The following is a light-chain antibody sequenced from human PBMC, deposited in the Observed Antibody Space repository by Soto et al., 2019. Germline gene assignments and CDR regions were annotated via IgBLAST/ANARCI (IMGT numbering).Light chain of an antibody. V-gene: IGLV2-8*01. CDR1: SSDVGGYNY. CDR3: SSYAGSSNV. Sequence: AVAQPPSASLPPGQSVAISCTGTSSDVGGYNYVSWYQQHPGKAPKLMIYEVNKRPSGVPDRFSGSKSGNTASLTVSGLQAEDEADYYCSSYAGSSNVFGTGTKVTVL. J-gene: IGLJ1*01. CDR2: EVN.